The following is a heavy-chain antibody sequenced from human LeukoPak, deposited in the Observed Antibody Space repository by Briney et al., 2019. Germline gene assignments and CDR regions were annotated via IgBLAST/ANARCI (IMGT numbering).Heavy chain of an antibody. Sequence: SETLSLTWTVSGGSISSGGYYWSWIRQHPVKGLEGIGYIYYSGSTYYNPSLKSRVTISVDTSKNQFSLKLSSVTAADTAVYYCARGFRYSYGILDYWGQGTLVTVSS. CDR3: ARGFRYSYGILDY. CDR1: GGSISSGGYY. V-gene: IGHV4-31*02. CDR2: IYYSGST. D-gene: IGHD5-18*01. J-gene: IGHJ4*02.